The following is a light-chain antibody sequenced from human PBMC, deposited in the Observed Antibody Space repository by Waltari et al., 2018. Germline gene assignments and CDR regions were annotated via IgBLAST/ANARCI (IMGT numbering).Light chain of an antibody. J-gene: IGKJ2*01. V-gene: IGKV4-1*01. CDR2: WAS. CDR3: QQYYSAPYT. Sequence: DIVMTQSPDSLAVSLGERATINCKSSQCFLYSSNIKNYLTWYQQKPGQPPKLLIYWASTRESGVPDRFSGSASGTDFTLTISSLQAEDVAVYYCQQYYSAPYTFGQGTKLEIK. CDR1: QCFLYSSNIKNY.